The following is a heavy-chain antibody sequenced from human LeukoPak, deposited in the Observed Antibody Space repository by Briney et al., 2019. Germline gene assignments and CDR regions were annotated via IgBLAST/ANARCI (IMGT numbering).Heavy chain of an antibody. V-gene: IGHV4-39*01. J-gene: IGHJ4*02. CDR3: ARHCGIDSSSCHPFDY. CDR1: GGSISSSSYY. CDR2: IYYSGST. D-gene: IGHD6-13*01. Sequence: SQTLSLTCTVSGGSISSSSYYWGWIRQPPGKGLEWIGGIYYSGSTYYNPSLKSRVTISVDTSKNQFSLKLSSVTAADTAVYYCARHCGIDSSSCHPFDYWGQGTLVTVSS.